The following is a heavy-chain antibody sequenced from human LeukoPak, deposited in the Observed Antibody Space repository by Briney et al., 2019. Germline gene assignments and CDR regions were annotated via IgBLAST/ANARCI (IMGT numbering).Heavy chain of an antibody. Sequence: PGGSPRLSCAASGFTFDDYAMHWVRQAPGKGLEWVSGISWNSGSIGYADSVKGRFTISRDNAKNSLYLQMNSLRAEDTALYYCAKTDYYGSGSYQYYFDYWGQGTLVTVSS. V-gene: IGHV3-9*01. J-gene: IGHJ4*02. CDR3: AKTDYYGSGSYQYYFDY. D-gene: IGHD3-10*01. CDR2: ISWNSGSI. CDR1: GFTFDDYA.